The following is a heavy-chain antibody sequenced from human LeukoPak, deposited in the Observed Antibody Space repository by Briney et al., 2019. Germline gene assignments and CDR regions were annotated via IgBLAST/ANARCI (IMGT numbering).Heavy chain of an antibody. V-gene: IGHV4-61*02. CDR2: IYTSGST. J-gene: IGHJ4*02. Sequence: KTSETLSLTCTVSGGSISSGSYYWSWIRQPAGKGLEWIGRIYTSGSTNYNPSLKSRVTISVDTSKNQFSLKLSSVTAADTAVYYCARDPWNYFDYWGQGTLVTVSS. D-gene: IGHD5-12*01. CDR1: GGSISSGSYY. CDR3: ARDPWNYFDY.